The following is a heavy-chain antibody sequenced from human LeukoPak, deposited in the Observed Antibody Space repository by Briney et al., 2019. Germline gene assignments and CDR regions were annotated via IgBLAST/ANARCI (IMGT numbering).Heavy chain of an antibody. V-gene: IGHV3-7*01. Sequence: GGSLRLSCAASGFTFSSHLMNWVRQAPGKGLEWVAYIKNDGSEIYYADSVKGRFTISRDNAKNTLYLQMNSLRAEDTAVYYWARIGYSYDPLGHYYYMDVGGKGTTVT. CDR2: IKNDGSEI. CDR1: GFTFSSHL. CDR3: ARIGYSYDPLGHYYYMDV. D-gene: IGHD5-18*01. J-gene: IGHJ6*03.